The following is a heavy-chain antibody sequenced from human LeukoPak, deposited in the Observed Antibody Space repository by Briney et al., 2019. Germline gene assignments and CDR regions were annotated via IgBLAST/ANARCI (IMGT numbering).Heavy chain of an antibody. CDR2: ISSSSSTI. CDR1: GFTFSSYS. CDR3: ARPGIAAAGDY. Sequence: PGGSLRLSCAASGFTFSSYSMNWVRQAPGKGLEWVSYISSSSSTIYYADSVKGRFTISRDNAKNSLYLQMNSLRAEDTAVYYCARPGIAAAGDYWGQGTLVTVSS. V-gene: IGHV3-48*04. D-gene: IGHD6-13*01. J-gene: IGHJ4*02.